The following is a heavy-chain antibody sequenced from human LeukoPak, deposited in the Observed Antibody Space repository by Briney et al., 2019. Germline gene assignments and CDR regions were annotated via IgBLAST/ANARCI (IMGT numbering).Heavy chain of an antibody. V-gene: IGHV4-38-2*02. Sequence: PSETLSLTCNVSGYSISSGYYWAWIGQAPGKGLEWIGSIYHSGYTHYNPSLKGRVTISVDTSKNDFSLKLSSVAAADTAIYYCARDLNPTHYFDYWGQGTLVTVSS. J-gene: IGHJ4*02. CDR3: ARDLNPTHYFDY. CDR1: GYSISSGYY. CDR2: IYHSGYT.